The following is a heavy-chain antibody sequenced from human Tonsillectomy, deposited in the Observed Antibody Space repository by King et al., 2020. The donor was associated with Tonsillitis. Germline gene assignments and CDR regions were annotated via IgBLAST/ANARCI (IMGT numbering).Heavy chain of an antibody. CDR1: GATFTSYA. D-gene: IGHD5-12*01. J-gene: IGHJ4*02. V-gene: IGHV1-69*01. CDR2: IIPLSRTA. Sequence: QLVQSGAEVKKPGSSVKVSCRASGATFTSYAIIWVRQAPGQGLEWMGGIIPLSRTANYAQKFQGRVTITADESTGTAYMDLSSLRSDDTAVYFCARVAKTSGYDVYYFDYWGQGTLVTVSS. CDR3: ARVAKTSGYDVYYFDY.